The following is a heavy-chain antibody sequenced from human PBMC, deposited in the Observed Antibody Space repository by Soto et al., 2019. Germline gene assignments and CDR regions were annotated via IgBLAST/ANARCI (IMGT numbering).Heavy chain of an antibody. V-gene: IGHV1-46*01. CDR1: GYTFPSYY. CDR3: ASCTTMTNKCNLFDP. CDR2: INPSGGST. D-gene: IGHD4-17*01. Sequence: VNVSCKASGYTFPSYYMLWVRQAPGQGLEWMGIINPSGGSTSYAQKFQGRVTMTRDTSTSTVYMELSSLRSEDTAVEDCASCTTMTNKCNLFDPWGQGTLVTFSS. J-gene: IGHJ5*02.